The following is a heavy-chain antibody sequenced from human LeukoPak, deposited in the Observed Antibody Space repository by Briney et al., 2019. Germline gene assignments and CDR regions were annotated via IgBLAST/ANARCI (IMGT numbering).Heavy chain of an antibody. Sequence: GGSLRLSCAASGFTFSTYWMTWVRQAPGKGLEWVANIKEDGSGTYYVDSVKGRFTFSRDNSKNTLYLQVNSLRAEDTAVYYCARGRGAPGSSYSDYWGQGTLVTVSS. V-gene: IGHV3-7*01. D-gene: IGHD3-10*01. CDR1: GFTFSTYW. CDR3: ARGRGAPGSSYSDY. CDR2: IKEDGSGT. J-gene: IGHJ4*02.